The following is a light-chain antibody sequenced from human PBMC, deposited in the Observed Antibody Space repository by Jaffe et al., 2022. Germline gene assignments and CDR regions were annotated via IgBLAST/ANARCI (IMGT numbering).Light chain of an antibody. CDR2: QDH. CDR3: QAWDSSTAVV. J-gene: IGLJ2*01. CDR1: VLGDKY. Sequence: SYELTQPPSVSVSPGQTAIVTCSGDVLGDKYVCWYQQKPGQSPVLVIYQDHRRPSGIPERFSGSNSGNTATLTISGTQAMDEADYYCQAWDSSTAVVFGGGTKLTVL. V-gene: IGLV3-1*01.